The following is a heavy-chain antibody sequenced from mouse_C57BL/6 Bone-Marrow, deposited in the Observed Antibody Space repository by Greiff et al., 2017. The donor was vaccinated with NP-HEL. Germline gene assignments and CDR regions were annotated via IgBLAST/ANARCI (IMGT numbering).Heavy chain of an antibody. Sequence: QVQLKESGAELVRPGASVTLSCKASGYTFTDYEMHWVKQTPVHGLEWIGAIDPETGGTAYNQKFRGKAILTADQSSSTAYMELRSLTSEDSAVYYCTRAITTVVATDWYFDVWGTGTTVTVSS. CDR2: IDPETGGT. V-gene: IGHV1-15*01. J-gene: IGHJ1*03. CDR1: GYTFTDYE. D-gene: IGHD1-1*01. CDR3: TRAITTVVATDWYFDV.